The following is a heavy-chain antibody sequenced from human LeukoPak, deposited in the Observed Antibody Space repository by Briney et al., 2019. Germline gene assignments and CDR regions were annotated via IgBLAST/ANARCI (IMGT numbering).Heavy chain of an antibody. D-gene: IGHD6-13*01. V-gene: IGHV1-69*13. CDR3: ARDRIAAAGPDAFDI. CDR2: IIPIFGTA. Sequence: ASVKVSCKTSGYTFTNYGISWVRQAPGQGLEWMGGIIPIFGTANYAQKFQGRVTITADESTSTAYMELSSLRSEDTAVYYCARDRIAAAGPDAFDIWGQGTMVTVSS. J-gene: IGHJ3*02. CDR1: GYTFTNYG.